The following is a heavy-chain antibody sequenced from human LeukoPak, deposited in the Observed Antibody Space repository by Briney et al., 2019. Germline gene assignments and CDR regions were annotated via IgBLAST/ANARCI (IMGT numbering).Heavy chain of an antibody. J-gene: IGHJ6*02. CDR2: ISYDGSNK. CDR3: ARDYDSSGYYSLGWYGMDV. V-gene: IGHV3-30*03. Sequence: PGGSLRLSCAASGFTFSNAWMSWVRQAPGKGLEWVAVISYDGSNKYYADSVKGRFTISRDNSKNTLYLQMNSLRAEDTAVYYCARDYDSSGYYSLGWYGMDVWGQGTTVTVSS. CDR1: GFTFSNAW. D-gene: IGHD3-22*01.